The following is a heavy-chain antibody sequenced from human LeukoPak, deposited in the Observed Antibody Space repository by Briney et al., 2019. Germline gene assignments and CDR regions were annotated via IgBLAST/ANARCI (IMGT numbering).Heavy chain of an antibody. Sequence: GGSLRLSCAASGFTFSSYWMHWVRQAPGKGLVWVSRINSDGSSTSYADSVKGRFTISRDNAKNTLYLQMNSLRAEDTAVYYCARVPLNRDGYNYFDYWGQGTLVTVSS. CDR2: INSDGSST. J-gene: IGHJ4*02. CDR3: ARVPLNRDGYNYFDY. D-gene: IGHD5-24*01. CDR1: GFTFSSYW. V-gene: IGHV3-74*01.